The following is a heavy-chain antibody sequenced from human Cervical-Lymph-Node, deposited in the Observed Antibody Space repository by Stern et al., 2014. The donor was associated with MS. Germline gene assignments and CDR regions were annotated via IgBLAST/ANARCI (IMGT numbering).Heavy chain of an antibody. V-gene: IGHV4-61*02. CDR3: ARDKEDTNMAFRYFDN. Sequence: QVQLQESGPGLVKPSQTLSLTCTVSGGSVGSGSYDWSWIRQPAGKGLEWIGRIYTTGSTYYTPSHKSRVSISIDTSKNQFSLKLTSVTAADTAVYYCARDKEDTNMAFRYFDNWGQGTLVTVSS. CDR1: GGSVGSGSYD. CDR2: IYTTGST. J-gene: IGHJ4*02. D-gene: IGHD5-18*01.